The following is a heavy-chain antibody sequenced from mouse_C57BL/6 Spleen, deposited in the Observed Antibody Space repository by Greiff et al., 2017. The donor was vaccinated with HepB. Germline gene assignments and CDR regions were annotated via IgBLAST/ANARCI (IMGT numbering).Heavy chain of an antibody. CDR3: ARSVDGYLAWFAY. CDR1: GYTFTSYW. V-gene: IGHV1-61*01. CDR2: IYPSDSET. Sequence: QVQLQQPGAELVRPGSSVKLSCKASGYTFTSYWMDWVKQRPGQGLEWIGNIYPSDSETHYNQKFKDKATLTVDKSSSTAYMQLSSLTSEDSAVYYFARSVDGYLAWFAYWGQGTLVTVSA. J-gene: IGHJ3*01. D-gene: IGHD2-3*01.